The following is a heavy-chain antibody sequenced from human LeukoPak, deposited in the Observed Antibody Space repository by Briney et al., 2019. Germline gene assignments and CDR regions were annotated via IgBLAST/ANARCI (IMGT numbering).Heavy chain of an antibody. J-gene: IGHJ6*03. CDR3: ASSLGQQSIYYMDV. V-gene: IGHV3-7*01. CDR2: IKQDGSEK. Sequence: PGGSLRLSCAASGFTFSSYWMSWVRQAPGKGLEWVANIKQDGSEKYYVDSVKGRFTISRDNAKNSLYLQMNSLRAEDTAVYYCASSLGQQSIYYMDVWGKGTTVTVSS. D-gene: IGHD6-13*01. CDR1: GFTFSSYW.